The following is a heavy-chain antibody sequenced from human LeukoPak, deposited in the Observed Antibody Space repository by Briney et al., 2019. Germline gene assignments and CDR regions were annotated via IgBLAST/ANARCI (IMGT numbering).Heavy chain of an antibody. V-gene: IGHV3-53*01. Sequence: GGSLRLSCVASGFSVSSNYMSWVRQAPGKGLEWVSIMYSGGYTYYADSVKGRFTVSRDYSKITLYLQMNSLRAEDTAVYYCARDLHPSHFDSWGQGTLVTVSS. CDR1: GFSVSSNY. CDR2: MYSGGYT. J-gene: IGHJ4*02. CDR3: ARDLHPSHFDS.